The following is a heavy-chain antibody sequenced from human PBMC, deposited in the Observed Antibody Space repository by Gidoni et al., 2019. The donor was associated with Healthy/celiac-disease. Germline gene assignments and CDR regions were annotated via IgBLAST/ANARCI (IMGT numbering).Heavy chain of an antibody. CDR2: ISSNGGST. J-gene: IGHJ4*02. CDR3: VKAKQTYFDY. CDR1: GFTFSSYA. V-gene: IGHV3-64D*09. Sequence: EVQLVESGGGLVQPGGSLRLSCSASGFTFSSYAIHWVRQAPGKGLEYVSAISSNGGSTYYADSVKGRFTISRDNSKNTLYLQMSSLRAEDTAVYYCVKAKQTYFDYWGQGTLVTVSS.